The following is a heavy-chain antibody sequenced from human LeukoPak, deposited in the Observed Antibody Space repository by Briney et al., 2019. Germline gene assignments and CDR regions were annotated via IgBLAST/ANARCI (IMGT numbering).Heavy chain of an antibody. CDR2: ISSDGGRT. CDR3: AGGWYYFDF. Sequence: PGGSLRLSCSASGFTFSSFAMFWVRQAPGKGLEYVSGISSDGGRTNYADSVKARFTISRDNSKVTLYLQMNSLRLEDPAVYYCAGGWYYFDFWGRGTLVTVSS. CDR1: GFTFSSFA. J-gene: IGHJ4*02. D-gene: IGHD6-19*01. V-gene: IGHV3-64*04.